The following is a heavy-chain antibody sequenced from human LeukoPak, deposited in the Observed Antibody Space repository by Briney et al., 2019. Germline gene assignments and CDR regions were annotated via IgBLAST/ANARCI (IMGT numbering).Heavy chain of an antibody. J-gene: IGHJ4*02. CDR2: ISSGSRTI. D-gene: IGHD1-20*01. CDR1: ASTFGSYS. CDR3: ARESITGHRDFDY. V-gene: IGHV3-48*01. Sequence: GGSLRLCCAASASTFGSYSMNWVRQAPGKGLEWISYISSGSRTIYYADSVEGRFNVSRDNAKNSLYLQMRSLRAEDTAVYYCARESITGHRDFDYWGQGTLVTVSS.